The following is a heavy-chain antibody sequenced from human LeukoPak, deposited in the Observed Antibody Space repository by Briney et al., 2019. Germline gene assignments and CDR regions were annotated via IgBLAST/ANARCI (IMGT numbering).Heavy chain of an antibody. J-gene: IGHJ4*02. V-gene: IGHV4-59*01. CDR1: GGSISSYY. Sequence: SETLSLTCTVSGGSISSYYWSWIRQPPGKGLEWIGYIYYSGSTNYNPSLKSRVTISVDTSKNQFSPKLSSVTAADTAVYYCARGYSSSWVDYWGQGTLVTVSS. CDR2: IYYSGST. D-gene: IGHD6-13*01. CDR3: ARGYSSSWVDY.